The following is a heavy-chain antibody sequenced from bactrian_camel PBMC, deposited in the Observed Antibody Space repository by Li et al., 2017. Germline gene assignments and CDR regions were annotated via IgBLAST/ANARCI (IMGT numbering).Heavy chain of an antibody. CDR1: GLAFALYH. D-gene: IGHD6*01. V-gene: IGHV3-2*01. CDR2: INSDGLNRPTET. J-gene: IGHJ7*01. Sequence: HVQLVESGGGLVEPGGSLRLSCEVSGLAFALYHWTWVRQAPGKGLEWVCSINSDGLNRPTETRYLDSVKGRFTISRDNAKKTLYLQMDSLKVEDTAAYYCAISVAGIRLGGMDYWGKGTQVTVS.